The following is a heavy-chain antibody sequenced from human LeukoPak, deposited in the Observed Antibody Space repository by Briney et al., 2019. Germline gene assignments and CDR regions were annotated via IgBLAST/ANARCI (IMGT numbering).Heavy chain of an antibody. CDR3: ARVRVGWSGYDAFDI. J-gene: IGHJ3*02. CDR2: ISWNSGSI. D-gene: IGHD3-3*01. CDR1: GFTFDDYA. V-gene: IGHV3-9*01. Sequence: PGRSLRLSCAASGFTFDDYAMHWVRQAPGKGLEWVSGISWNSGSIGYADSVKGRFTISRDNAKNSLYLQMNSLRAEDTAVYYCARVRVGWSGYDAFDIWGQGTMVTVSS.